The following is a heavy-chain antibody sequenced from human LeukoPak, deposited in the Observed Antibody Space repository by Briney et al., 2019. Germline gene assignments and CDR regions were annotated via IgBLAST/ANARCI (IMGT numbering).Heavy chain of an antibody. D-gene: IGHD3-9*01. CDR3: ARGPEGLTGYYQLPHRYFQH. CDR2: IYYSGST. Sequence: SETLSLTCTVSGGSISSGDYYWSWIRQPPGKGLEWSGYIYYSGSTYYNPSLKSRVTISVDTSKNQFSLKLSSVTAADTAVYYCARGPEGLTGYYQLPHRYFQHWGQGTLVTVSS. CDR1: GGSISSGDYY. V-gene: IGHV4-30-4*01. J-gene: IGHJ1*01.